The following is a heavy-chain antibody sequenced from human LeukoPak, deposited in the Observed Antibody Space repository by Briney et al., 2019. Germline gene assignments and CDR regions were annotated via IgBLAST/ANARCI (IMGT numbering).Heavy chain of an antibody. V-gene: IGHV3-7*01. D-gene: IGHD2-15*01. J-gene: IGHJ4*02. CDR1: GFTLTTHW. Sequence: QTGGSLRLSCAASGFTLTTHWMAWVRQAPGKGLEWVANVRQDGSGKSYVDSVKGRFIISRDTAKNSLYLQMNSLRVEDTAVYYCARRSCSGGSCYPIVDHWGQGTLVTVSS. CDR3: ARRSCSGGSCYPIVDH. CDR2: VRQDGSGK.